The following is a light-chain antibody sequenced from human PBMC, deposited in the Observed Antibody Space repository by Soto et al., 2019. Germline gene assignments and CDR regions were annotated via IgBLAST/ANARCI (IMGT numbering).Light chain of an antibody. J-gene: IGLJ3*02. CDR1: SSDVGGYNY. Sequence: QSALTQPASVSGSPGQSITISCTGTSSDVGGYNYVSWYQQHPDKAPKLMIYDVSNRPSGVSNRFSGSKSGNTASLTISGLQAEDEADYYCTSYTSSSNRVFGGGTKLTVL. CDR2: DVS. V-gene: IGLV2-14*01. CDR3: TSYTSSSNRV.